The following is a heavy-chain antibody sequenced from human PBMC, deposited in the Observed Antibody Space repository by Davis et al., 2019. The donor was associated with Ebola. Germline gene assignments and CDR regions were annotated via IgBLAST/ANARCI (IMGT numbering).Heavy chain of an antibody. Sequence: GESLKISCAASGFTFSSSAMSWVRQAPGKGLEWVSGIAASGDSPYYADSVKGRFTISRDNAKSSLYLQMNSLRAEDTAVYYCARDDYWGQGTLVTVSS. V-gene: IGHV3-23*01. CDR3: ARDDY. CDR2: IAASGDSP. J-gene: IGHJ4*02. CDR1: GFTFSSSA.